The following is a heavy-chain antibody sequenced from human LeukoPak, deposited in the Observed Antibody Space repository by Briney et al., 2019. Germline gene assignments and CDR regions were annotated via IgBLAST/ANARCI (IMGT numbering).Heavy chain of an antibody. J-gene: IGHJ4*02. V-gene: IGHV4-4*07. D-gene: IGHD6-19*01. CDR1: GGSINSYY. Sequence: PSETLSLTCTVPGGSINSYYWSWTRQPAGKGLEWIGRIYTRGSTNYNPSLKSRVTMSVDTSKNQFSLKLSSVTAADTAVYYCAREGQWLEFDYWGQGALVTVSS. CDR3: AREGQWLEFDY. CDR2: IYTRGST.